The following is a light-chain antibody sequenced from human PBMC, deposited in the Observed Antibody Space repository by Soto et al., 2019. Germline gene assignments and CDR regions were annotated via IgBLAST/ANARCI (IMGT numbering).Light chain of an antibody. CDR3: QQYNSYSWT. CDR1: QSISSW. V-gene: IGKV1-5*03. Sequence: DIQMTQSPSTLPASVGDRFTITCRASQSISSWLAWYEQKPGKAHTLLIYKACRLESGVTSRGSGSGSGTELPLTIRSLQPYDFAPYYCQQYNSYSWTFGQGTTVELK. CDR2: KAC. J-gene: IGKJ1*01.